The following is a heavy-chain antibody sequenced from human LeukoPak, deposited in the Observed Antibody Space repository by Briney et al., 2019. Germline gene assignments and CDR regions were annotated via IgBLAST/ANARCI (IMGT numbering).Heavy chain of an antibody. CDR1: GFTLDDSA. Sequence: GGSLRLSCVASGFTLDDSALHWVRQAPGKGLEWISLISGDGDNTYYADSVKGRFTISRDNAKNSLFLQINSLSTEDTAVYYCARAHNFYGGNSKGAFAIWGQGTMVIVSS. J-gene: IGHJ3*02. V-gene: IGHV3-43*02. CDR2: ISGDGDNT. D-gene: IGHD4-23*01. CDR3: ARAHNFYGGNSKGAFAI.